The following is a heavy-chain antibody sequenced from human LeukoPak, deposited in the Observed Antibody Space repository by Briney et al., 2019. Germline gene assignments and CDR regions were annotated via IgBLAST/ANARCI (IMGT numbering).Heavy chain of an antibody. CDR2: INPDSGGT. CDR1: GYTFTGYY. J-gene: IGHJ6*03. D-gene: IGHD2-2*01. Sequence: ASVKVSCKASGYTFTGYYMHWVRQPPGQGVEGMGWINPDSGGTNYAQKFQGRVTMTRDTSISTAYMELSRLRSDDTAVYYCARGRGVVHYYYYMDVWGKGTTVTVSS. CDR3: ARGRGVVHYYYYMDV. V-gene: IGHV1-2*02.